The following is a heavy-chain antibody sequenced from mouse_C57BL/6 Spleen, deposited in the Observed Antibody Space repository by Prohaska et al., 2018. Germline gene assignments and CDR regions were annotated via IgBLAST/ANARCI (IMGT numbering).Heavy chain of an antibody. CDR3: TRHYGNYFDY. Sequence: QVQLQQSGAELVRPGASVTLSCKASGYTFTDYEMHWVKQTPVHGLEWIGAIDPETGGTAYNQKFKGKAILTADKSSSTAYMELRSLTSEDSAVYYCTRHYGNYFDYWGQGTTLTVSS. J-gene: IGHJ2*01. D-gene: IGHD2-1*01. CDR1: GYTFTDYE. V-gene: IGHV1-15*01. CDR2: IDPETGGT.